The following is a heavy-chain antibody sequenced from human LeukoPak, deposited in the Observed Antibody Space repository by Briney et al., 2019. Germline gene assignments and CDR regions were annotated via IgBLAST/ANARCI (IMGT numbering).Heavy chain of an antibody. CDR3: VTPLDYYDRSDSHQGGD. Sequence: GGSLRLSCAVSGFTFSSYAMHWVRQAPGKGLEWVAIISNDGSTKYYADSVKGRLTISRDNSRNTLYLQMNSLGAEDTAVYYCVTPLDYYDRSDSHQGGDWGQGTLVTVSS. CDR2: ISNDGSTK. D-gene: IGHD3-22*01. V-gene: IGHV3-30-3*01. CDR1: GFTFSSYA. J-gene: IGHJ4*02.